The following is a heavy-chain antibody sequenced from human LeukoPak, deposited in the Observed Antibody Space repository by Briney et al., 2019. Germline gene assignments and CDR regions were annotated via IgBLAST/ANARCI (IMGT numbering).Heavy chain of an antibody. J-gene: IGHJ4*02. CDR3: AKDQLREGSWYYFDY. Sequence: PGGSLRLSCAASGFTFSSYAMSWVRQAPGKGLEWVSAISGSGGSTYYADSVKGRFTISRDNSKNTLYLQMNSLRAEDTAVYYCAKDQLREGSWYYFDYWGQGTLVTVSS. CDR2: ISGSGGST. CDR1: GFTFSSYA. V-gene: IGHV3-23*01. D-gene: IGHD6-13*01.